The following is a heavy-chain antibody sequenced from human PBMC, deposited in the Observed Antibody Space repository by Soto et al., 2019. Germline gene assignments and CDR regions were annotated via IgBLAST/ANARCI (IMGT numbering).Heavy chain of an antibody. Sequence: QVQLVQSGAEVKKPGASVKVSCKASGYTFTSYGISWVRQAPGQGLEWMGWISAYNGNTNYAQKLQGRLTMTTDTATSTAYMELMSLRSDDTAVYYCARRFIAAAGTINLGFDYWGQGTLVTVSS. J-gene: IGHJ4*02. CDR2: ISAYNGNT. CDR1: GYTFTSYG. CDR3: ARRFIAAAGTINLGFDY. V-gene: IGHV1-18*01. D-gene: IGHD6-13*01.